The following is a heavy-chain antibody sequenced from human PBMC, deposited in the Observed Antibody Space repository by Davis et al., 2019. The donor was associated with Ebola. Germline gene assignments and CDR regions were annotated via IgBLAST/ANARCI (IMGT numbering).Heavy chain of an antibody. D-gene: IGHD1-26*01. V-gene: IGHV3-21*04. Sequence: GGSLRLSCAASGFTFSSYSMNWVRQAPGKGLEWVSSISSSSSYIYYADSVKGRFTISRDNAKNSLYLQMNSLRAEDTAVYYCARGKERTPNWFDPWGQGTLVTVSS. CDR2: ISSSSSYI. CDR1: GFTFSSYS. CDR3: ARGKERTPNWFDP. J-gene: IGHJ5*02.